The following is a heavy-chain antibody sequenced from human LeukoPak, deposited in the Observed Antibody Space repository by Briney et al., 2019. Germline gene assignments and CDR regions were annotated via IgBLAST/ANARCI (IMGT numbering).Heavy chain of an antibody. D-gene: IGHD6-13*01. Sequence: PSETLSLTCTVSGGSISRYYWSWIRQPPGQGLEWIRYIYYSGSTNYNPSLKSRVTISVDTSKNQFSLKLSSVTAADTAVYYCAVGGSSWYGSSFDYWGQGTLVTVSS. V-gene: IGHV4-59*01. CDR3: AVGGSSWYGSSFDY. CDR2: IYYSGST. J-gene: IGHJ4*02. CDR1: GGSISRYY.